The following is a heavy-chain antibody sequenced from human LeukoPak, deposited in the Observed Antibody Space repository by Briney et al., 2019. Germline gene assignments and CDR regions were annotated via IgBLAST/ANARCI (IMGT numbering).Heavy chain of an antibody. J-gene: IGHJ6*03. V-gene: IGHV3-23*01. Sequence: ETLSLTCAVYGGSFSGYYWSWIRQAPGKGLEWVSAISGSGVNTFSADSVKGRFTISRDNSKNTLFLQMNSLRVEDTAIYYCAKNIRQLGNYYYYMDVWGKGTTVTVSS. CDR1: GGSFSGYY. CDR2: ISGSGVNT. D-gene: IGHD7-27*01. CDR3: AKNIRQLGNYYYYMDV.